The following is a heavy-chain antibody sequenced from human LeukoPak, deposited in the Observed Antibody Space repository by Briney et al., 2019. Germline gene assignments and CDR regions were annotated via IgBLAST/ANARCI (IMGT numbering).Heavy chain of an antibody. J-gene: IGHJ5*02. D-gene: IGHD6-6*01. CDR1: GGSVSSSSYY. V-gene: IGHV4-39*07. Sequence: SETLSLTCTVSGGSVSSSSYYWGWIRQPPGKGLEWIGYIYYSGSTYYNPSLKSRVTISIDTSKNQFSLKLSSVTAADTAVYFCASRPYSSSSFVWFDPWGQGTLVTVSS. CDR3: ASRPYSSSSFVWFDP. CDR2: IYYSGST.